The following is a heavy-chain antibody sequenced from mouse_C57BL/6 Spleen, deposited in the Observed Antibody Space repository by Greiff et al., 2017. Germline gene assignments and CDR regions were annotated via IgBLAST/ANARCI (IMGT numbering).Heavy chain of an antibody. Sequence: VQLQQSGAELVRPGASVKLSCTASGFNIKDDYMHWVKQRPEQGLEWIGWIDPENGDTEYASKFQGKATITADTSSNTAYLQLSSLTSEDTAVYYCTTGPRYFDVWGTGTTVTVSS. J-gene: IGHJ1*03. CDR3: TTGPRYFDV. CDR2: IDPENGDT. V-gene: IGHV14-4*01. CDR1: GFNIKDDY.